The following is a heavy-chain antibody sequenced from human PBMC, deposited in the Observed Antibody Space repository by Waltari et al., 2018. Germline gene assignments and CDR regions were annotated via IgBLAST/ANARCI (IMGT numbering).Heavy chain of an antibody. V-gene: IGHV3-33*01. CDR3: AREVSRYFIHAFDI. D-gene: IGHD2-2*01. J-gene: IGHJ3*02. CDR2: IQYDESTI. CDR1: GFSVRTYG. Sequence: QVQLVESGGGVVQPGRSVRLSCAVSGFSVRTYGMHWVRQSAGKGLDGVVVIQYDESTIHYADSVRGRFTVSRDTSKNMVALQMNSLTVEDSSIYFCAREVSRYFIHAFDIRGQGTMVIVSS.